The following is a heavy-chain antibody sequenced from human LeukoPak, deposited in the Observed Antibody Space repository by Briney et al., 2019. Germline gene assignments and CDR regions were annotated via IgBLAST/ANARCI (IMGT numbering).Heavy chain of an antibody. CDR3: ARQPPGRYGKDV. D-gene: IGHD3-9*01. V-gene: IGHV5-51*01. J-gene: IGHJ6*02. Sequence: AESLQISCKGSGYSFTSYWISWVRQMPGKGPEWMGIIHPGDSNTRYSLSFQGQVTISADKSISTAYLQWSSLKASDTAMYYCARQPPGRYGKDVWGQGSMGSVSS. CDR1: GYSFTSYW. CDR2: IHPGDSNT.